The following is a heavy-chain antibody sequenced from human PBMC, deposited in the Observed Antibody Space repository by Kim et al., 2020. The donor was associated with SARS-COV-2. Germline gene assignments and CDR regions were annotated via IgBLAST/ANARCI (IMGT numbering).Heavy chain of an antibody. V-gene: IGHV3-23*01. CDR1: GFTFSSYA. Sequence: GGSLRLSCAASGFTFSSYAMSWVRQAPGKGLEWVSAISGSGGSTYYADSVKGRFTISRDNSKNTLYLQMNSLRAEDTAVYYCARRSGTTHGYYYYYGMDVWGQGTTVTVSS. J-gene: IGHJ6*02. CDR2: ISGSGGST. CDR3: ARRSGTTHGYYYYYGMDV. D-gene: IGHD1-1*01.